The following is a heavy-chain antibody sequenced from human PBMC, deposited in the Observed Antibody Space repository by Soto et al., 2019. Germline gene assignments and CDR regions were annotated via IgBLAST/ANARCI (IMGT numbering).Heavy chain of an antibody. CDR3: ARAPPVGYDDSSGYPNWFDP. V-gene: IGHV1-69*01. Sequence: QVQLVQSGAEVKKPGSSVKVSCKASGGTFSSYAISWVRQAPGQGLEWMGGIIPIFGTANYAQKFQGRVTITADESTSTAHMELSSLRSEDTAVYYCARAPPVGYDDSSGYPNWFDPWGQGTLVTVSS. D-gene: IGHD3-22*01. J-gene: IGHJ5*02. CDR2: IIPIFGTA. CDR1: GGTFSSYA.